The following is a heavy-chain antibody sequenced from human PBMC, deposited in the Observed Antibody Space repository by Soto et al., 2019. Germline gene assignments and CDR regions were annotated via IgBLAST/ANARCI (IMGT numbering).Heavy chain of an antibody. CDR3: ARGGGMYYDFLSGYVDS. Sequence: QVQLVQSGAEVKKPGASVKVSCKASGYTFTSYGISWVRQAPGQGLEWMGWISAYNGNTNYAQKLQGRVTMTTDTSTSTAQMELRSLRSDDTALYCRARGGGMYYDFLSGYVDSWGQGTLVSVSS. CDR1: GYTFTSYG. CDR2: ISAYNGNT. J-gene: IGHJ4*02. D-gene: IGHD3-3*01. V-gene: IGHV1-18*01.